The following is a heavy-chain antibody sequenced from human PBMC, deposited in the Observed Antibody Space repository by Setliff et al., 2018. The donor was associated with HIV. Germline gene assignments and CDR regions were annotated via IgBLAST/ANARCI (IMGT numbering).Heavy chain of an antibody. CDR1: GGFISSSSYY. CDR3: ARRGKTENSYVLNWFDP. Sequence: ETLSLTCTVSGGFISSSSYYWGWIRQPPGKGLEWIGSIYYTGRTTYNPSLRSRVTISLDTSKTQFSLSLTSVTAADTAMYYCARRGKTENSYVLNWFDPWGQGILVTVSS. V-gene: IGHV4-39*07. CDR2: IYYTGRT. J-gene: IGHJ5*02. D-gene: IGHD5-18*01.